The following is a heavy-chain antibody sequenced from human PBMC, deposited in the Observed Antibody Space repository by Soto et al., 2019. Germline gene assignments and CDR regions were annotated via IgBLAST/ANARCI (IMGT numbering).Heavy chain of an antibody. V-gene: IGHV1-3*01. Sequence: GASVKVSCKASGNTVPNYAIHWVRQAPGQRLEWMGWINAGNGNTKYSQKFQGRVTITRDTSASTAYMELSSLRSDDTAVYYCARDPSNTSGNKLYLDYWGQGTPVTVSS. CDR3: ARDPSNTSGNKLYLDY. CDR2: INAGNGNT. J-gene: IGHJ4*02. D-gene: IGHD2-2*01. CDR1: GNTVPNYA.